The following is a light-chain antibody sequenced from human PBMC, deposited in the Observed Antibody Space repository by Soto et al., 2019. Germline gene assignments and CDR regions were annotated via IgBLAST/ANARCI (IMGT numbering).Light chain of an antibody. CDR1: ELSKQY. CDR2: KDT. CDR3: QSSDDTGNYYL. V-gene: IGLV3-25*02. Sequence: SYELTQTPSVSVSPGQTARITCSGDELSKQYVYWYQQKPGQAPVLVIYKDTERASGIPERFSASSSGTTVTLTISGVRAEDEAYYYCQSSDDTGNYYLFGTGTNVTVL. J-gene: IGLJ1*01.